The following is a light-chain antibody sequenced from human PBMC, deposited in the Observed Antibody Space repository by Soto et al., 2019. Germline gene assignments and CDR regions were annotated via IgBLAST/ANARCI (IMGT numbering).Light chain of an antibody. V-gene: IGKV3-11*01. Sequence: EIVLTQSPATLSVYPGETATLSCRASQSVGSYLAWYQQKPGQAPRLLIYDASNRAAGIPARFSGSGSGTDFTLTISDLEPEDFAFYYCQQRFNWPPETFGQGTKLEIK. CDR1: QSVGSY. CDR3: QQRFNWPPET. J-gene: IGKJ2*01. CDR2: DAS.